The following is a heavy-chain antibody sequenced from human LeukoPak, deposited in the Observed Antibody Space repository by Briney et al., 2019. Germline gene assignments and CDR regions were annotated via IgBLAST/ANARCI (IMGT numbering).Heavy chain of an antibody. CDR3: ARGWRSIAVANV. CDR2: INHSGST. CDR1: GGSFSGYY. J-gene: IGHJ4*02. Sequence: SETLSLTCAVYGGSFSGYYWSWIRQPPGKGLEWIGEINHSGSTNYNPSLKSRVTISVDTSKNQFSLKLSSVTAADTAVYYCARGWRSIAVANVWGQGTLVTVSS. V-gene: IGHV4-34*01. D-gene: IGHD6-19*01.